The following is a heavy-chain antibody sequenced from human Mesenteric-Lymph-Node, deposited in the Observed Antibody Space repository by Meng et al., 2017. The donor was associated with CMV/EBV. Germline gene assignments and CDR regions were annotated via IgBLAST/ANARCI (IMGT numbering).Heavy chain of an antibody. V-gene: IGHV3-48*01. J-gene: IGHJ4*02. CDR2: ISSSSSTI. CDR1: GFTFSSYS. D-gene: IGHD3-16*01. CDR3: ARERRGGHFDY. Sequence: GGSLRLSCAASGFTFSSYSMNWVRQAPGKGLEWVSYISSSSSTIYYADSVKGRFTISRDNSKNSLYLQMNSLRAEDTAVYYCARERRGGHFDYWGQGTLVTVSS.